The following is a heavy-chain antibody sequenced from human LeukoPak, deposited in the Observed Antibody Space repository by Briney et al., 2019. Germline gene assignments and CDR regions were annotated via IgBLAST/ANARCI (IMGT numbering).Heavy chain of an antibody. CDR1: GGSISSGSYY. Sequence: SQTLSLTCTVSGGSISSGSYYWSWIRQPAGKGLEWIGRIYTSGSTNYNPSLKSRVTISVDTSKNQFSLKLSSVTAADTAVYYCARRDIGAAYSSLGYYYMDVWGKGTTVTVSS. V-gene: IGHV4-61*02. CDR2: IYTSGST. CDR3: ARRDIGAAYSSLGYYYMDV. J-gene: IGHJ6*03. D-gene: IGHD2-15*01.